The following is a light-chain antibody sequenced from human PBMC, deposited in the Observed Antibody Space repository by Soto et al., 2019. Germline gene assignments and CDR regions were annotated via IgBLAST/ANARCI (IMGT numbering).Light chain of an antibody. CDR2: DAS. CDR3: HQRSTWPFT. Sequence: EIVLTQSPATLSLSPGERATISCRASQSISSYLAWYQQKPDQAPRLLIYDASNRATGIPARFSGSGSGTDFTLTISSLAPEDFAVYYCHQRSTWPFTFGPGTKVDIK. V-gene: IGKV3-11*01. J-gene: IGKJ3*01. CDR1: QSISSY.